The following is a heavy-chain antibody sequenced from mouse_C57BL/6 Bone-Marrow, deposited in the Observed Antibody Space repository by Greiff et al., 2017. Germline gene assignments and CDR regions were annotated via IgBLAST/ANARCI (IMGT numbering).Heavy chain of an antibody. CDR2: IYPGSGNT. J-gene: IGHJ4*01. CDR3: ARSYGSSFYAMDY. CDR1: GYTFTDYY. V-gene: IGHV1-76*01. Sequence: VKVVESGAELVRPGASVKLSCKASGYTFTDYYINWVKQRPGQGLEWIARIYPGSGNTYYNEKFKGKATLTAEKSSSTAYMQLSSLTSEDSAVYFCARSYGSSFYAMDYWGQGTSVTVSS. D-gene: IGHD1-1*01.